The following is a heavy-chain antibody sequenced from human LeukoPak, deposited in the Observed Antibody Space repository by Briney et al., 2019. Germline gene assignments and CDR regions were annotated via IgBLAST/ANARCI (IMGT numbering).Heavy chain of an antibody. CDR2: ISGSGGST. D-gene: IGHD3-10*01. J-gene: IGHJ3*02. Sequence: GGSLRLSCAAPGFTFSSYGMSWVRQAPGKGLEWVSAISGSGGSTYYADSVKGRFTISRDNSKNTLYLQMNSLRAEDTAVYYCAKDLLLWFGELRVGAFDIWGQGTMVTVSS. V-gene: IGHV3-23*01. CDR3: AKDLLLWFGELRVGAFDI. CDR1: GFTFSSYG.